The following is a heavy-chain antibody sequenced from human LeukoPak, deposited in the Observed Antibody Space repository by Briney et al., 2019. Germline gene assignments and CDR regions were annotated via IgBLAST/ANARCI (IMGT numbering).Heavy chain of an antibody. V-gene: IGHV3-21*04. CDR1: GFSFSVYA. CDR2: LSRNSDYI. CDR3: VIPARFDP. J-gene: IGHJ5*02. Sequence: PGGSLRLSCAASGFSFSVYAMSWVRQAPGKGLEWVSALSRNSDYIYYADSVGGRFTISRDSAKNSLYLQMNSLRAEDTAVYYCVIPARFDPWGQGTLVTVSS.